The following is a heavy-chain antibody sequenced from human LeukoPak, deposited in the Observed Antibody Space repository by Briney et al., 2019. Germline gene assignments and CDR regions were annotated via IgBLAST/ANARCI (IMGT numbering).Heavy chain of an antibody. J-gene: IGHJ4*02. Sequence: ASVKVSCKASGYTFTSYGISWVRQAPGQGLEWMGWISAYNGNTNYAQKLQGRVTMTTDTSTSTAYMELRSLRSDDTAVYYCARDQAADIVVVPAAFYSYWGQGTLVTVSS. CDR2: ISAYNGNT. CDR1: GYTFTSYG. CDR3: ARDQAADIVVVPAAFYSY. D-gene: IGHD2-2*01. V-gene: IGHV1-18*01.